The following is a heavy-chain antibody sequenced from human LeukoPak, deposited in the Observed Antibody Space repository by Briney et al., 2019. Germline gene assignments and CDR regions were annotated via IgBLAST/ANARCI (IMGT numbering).Heavy chain of an antibody. V-gene: IGHV3-30*02. CDR3: AKTIDGYWPQFDV. CDR1: GFPFSDHN. D-gene: IGHD5-24*01. J-gene: IGHJ4*02. CDR2: ISFEGSKI. Sequence: QTGGSLRLSCAASGFPFSDHNIHWVRRAPGKGLEWVAFISFEGSKIDYADSVKGRFTISRDNTQNTVSLQMNSLRSDDTAMYYCAKTIDGYWPQFDVWGQGTLVTVSS.